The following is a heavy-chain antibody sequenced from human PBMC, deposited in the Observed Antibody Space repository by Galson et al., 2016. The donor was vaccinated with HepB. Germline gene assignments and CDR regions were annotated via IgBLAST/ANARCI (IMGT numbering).Heavy chain of an antibody. CDR1: GFTVSGTY. J-gene: IGHJ3*01. CDR2: LFSSGAS. CDR3: EAYSDPFDV. V-gene: IGHV3-53*01. D-gene: IGHD3-16*01. Sequence: SLRLSCAASGFTVSGTYMSWARQAPGKGLQWVSSLFSSGASFYTESLGGRFTVSRDTSTNTLYLQMNSLRADDSALYFREAYSDPFDVWGQGTVVTV.